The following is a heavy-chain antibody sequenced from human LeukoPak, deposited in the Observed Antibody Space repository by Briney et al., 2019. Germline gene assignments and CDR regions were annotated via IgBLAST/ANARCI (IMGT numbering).Heavy chain of an antibody. CDR2: ISSSSSCI. J-gene: IGHJ6*03. Sequence: GGSLRLSCAASGFTFSSYSMNWVRHAPGKGLELVSSISSSSSCIYYADSVKGRFTISRDNAKNSLYLQMNSLRAEDTAVYYCARDAVAGTLRYYYYMDVWGKGTTVTVSS. CDR1: GFTFSSYS. V-gene: IGHV3-21*01. D-gene: IGHD6-19*01. CDR3: ARDAVAGTLRYYYYMDV.